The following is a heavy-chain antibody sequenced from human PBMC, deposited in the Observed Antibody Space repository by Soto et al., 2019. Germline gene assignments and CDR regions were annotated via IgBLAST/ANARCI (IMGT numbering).Heavy chain of an antibody. CDR2: ISRSGDST. J-gene: IGHJ4*02. CDR1: GFTFSSYA. V-gene: IGHV3-23*01. D-gene: IGHD1-26*01. CDR3: AKLGVGVVGATDY. Sequence: EVQLLESGGGLVQPGGSLRLSCAASGFTFSSYALSWVRQAPGKGLEWVSTISRSGDSTYYADSVKGRFTISRDNPKNSLYLQMNSLRAADTAVYYCAKLGVGVVGATDYWGQGTLVTVSS.